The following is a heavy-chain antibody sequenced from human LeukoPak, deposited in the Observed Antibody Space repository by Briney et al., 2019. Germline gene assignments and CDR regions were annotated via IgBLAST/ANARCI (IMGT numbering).Heavy chain of an antibody. CDR3: AKERRPMVRGVIIQD. J-gene: IGHJ4*02. D-gene: IGHD3-10*01. V-gene: IGHV3-30*02. Sequence: GGSLRLPCAASGFTFSSYGMHWVRRAPGKGLEWVAFIRYDGSNKYYADSVKGRFTISRDNSKNTLYLQMNSLRAEDAAVYYCAKERRPMVRGVIIQDWGQGTLVTVSS. CDR2: IRYDGSNK. CDR1: GFTFSSYG.